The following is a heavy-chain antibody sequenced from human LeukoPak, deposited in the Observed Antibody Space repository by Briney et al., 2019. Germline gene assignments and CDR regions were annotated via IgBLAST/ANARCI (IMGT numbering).Heavy chain of an antibody. J-gene: IGHJ4*02. D-gene: IGHD3-3*01. CDR2: IKQDGSQE. V-gene: IGHV3-7*01. CDR3: ARGVPYDSWSGPHYSDY. CDR1: GLTFSSYA. Sequence: GGSLRLSCAASGLTFSSYAMSWVRQPPGKGLEWVPHIKQDGSQEYYVDSVKGRFTISRDSAKNSLYLQMNSLRAEDTAAYYCARGVPYDSWSGPHYSDYWGQGTLVTVSS.